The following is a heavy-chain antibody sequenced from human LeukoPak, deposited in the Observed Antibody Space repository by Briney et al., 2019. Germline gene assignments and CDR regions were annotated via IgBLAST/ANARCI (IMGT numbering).Heavy chain of an antibody. J-gene: IGHJ5*02. CDR2: IIPIFGTA. D-gene: IGHD6-6*01. Sequence: ASVKVSCKASGYTFTSYGISWVRQAPGQGLEWMGGIIPIFGTANYAQKFQGRVTITADESTSTAYMELSSLRSEDTAVYYCARDFNWEASSSSENWFDPWGQGTLVTVSS. CDR3: ARDFNWEASSSSENWFDP. CDR1: GYTFTSYG. V-gene: IGHV1-69*13.